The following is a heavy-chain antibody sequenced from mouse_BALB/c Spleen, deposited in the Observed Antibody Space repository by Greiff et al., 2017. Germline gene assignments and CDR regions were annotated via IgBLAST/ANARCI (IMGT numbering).Heavy chain of an antibody. D-gene: IGHD1-2*01. CDR3: AREYYGYGFAY. Sequence: EVQLVESGPGLVKPSQSLSLTCTVTGYSITSDYAWNWIRQFPGNKLEWMGYISYSGSTSYNPSLKSRISITRDTSKNQFFLQLNSVTTEDTATYYCAREYYGYGFAYWGQGTLVTVSA. CDR2: ISYSGST. J-gene: IGHJ3*01. V-gene: IGHV3-2*02. CDR1: GYSITSDYA.